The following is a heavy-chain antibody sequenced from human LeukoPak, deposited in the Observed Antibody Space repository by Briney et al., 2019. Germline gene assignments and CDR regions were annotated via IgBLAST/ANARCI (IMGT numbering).Heavy chain of an antibody. D-gene: IGHD1-14*01. CDR3: ARGRRKGIRLNWFDP. CDR1: GFTFSSYG. J-gene: IGHJ5*02. V-gene: IGHV3-30*19. Sequence: GGSLRLSCAASGFTFSSYGMHWVRQAPGKGLEWVAVISYDGSNKYYADSVKGRFTISRDNSKNTLYLRMNSLRAEDTAVYYCARGRRKGIRLNWFDPWGQGTLVTVSS. CDR2: ISYDGSNK.